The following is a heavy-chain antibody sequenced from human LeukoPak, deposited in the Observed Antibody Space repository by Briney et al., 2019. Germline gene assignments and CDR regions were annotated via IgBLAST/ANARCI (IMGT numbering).Heavy chain of an antibody. CDR3: AIGEGDTAMDPEFDY. V-gene: IGHV3-30*02. CDR1: GFTFNSYG. D-gene: IGHD5-18*01. Sequence: PGGSLRLSCAASGFTFNSYGMHWVRQAPGKGLEWVAFIRYDGSNKYYADSVKGRFTISRDNSKNTLYLQMNSLRAEDTAVYYCAIGEGDTAMDPEFDYWGQGTLVTVSS. J-gene: IGHJ4*02. CDR2: IRYDGSNK.